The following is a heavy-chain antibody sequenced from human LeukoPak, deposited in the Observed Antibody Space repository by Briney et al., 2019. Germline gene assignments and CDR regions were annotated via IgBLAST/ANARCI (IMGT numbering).Heavy chain of an antibody. J-gene: IGHJ4*02. CDR1: GYTFTSYY. V-gene: IGHV7-4-1*02. CDR3: ARDEPKRIAACHLFVDY. Sequence: ASVKVSCKASGYTFTSYYMHWVRQAPGQGLEWMGWINTNTGNPTYAQGFTGRFVFSLDTSVSTAYLQISSLKAEDTAVYYCARDEPKRIAACHLFVDYWGQGTLVTVSS. D-gene: IGHD6-6*01. CDR2: INTNTGNP.